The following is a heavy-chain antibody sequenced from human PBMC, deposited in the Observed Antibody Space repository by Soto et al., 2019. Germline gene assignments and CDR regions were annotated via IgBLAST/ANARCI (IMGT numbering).Heavy chain of an antibody. CDR3: ARDSEQLGPHDY. CDR1: GGTFSSYT. V-gene: IGHV1-69*04. D-gene: IGHD6-6*01. Sequence: SVKVSCKASGGTFSSYTISWVRQAPGQGLEWMGRIIPILGIANYAQKFQGRVTITADKSTSTAYMELSSLRSEDTAVYYCARDSEQLGPHDYWGQGTLVTVSS. J-gene: IGHJ4*02. CDR2: IIPILGIA.